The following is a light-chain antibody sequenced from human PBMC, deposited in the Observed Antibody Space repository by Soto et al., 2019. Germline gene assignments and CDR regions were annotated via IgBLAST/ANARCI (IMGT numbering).Light chain of an antibody. J-gene: IGLJ1*01. Sequence: QSALTQPASVAGSPGQSITISCTGTFSDVGGYNYVSWYQQHPGKAPKLIIYEVSNRPSGVSNRFSGSKSGHTASLTISGLQSEDEADYFRTSYTSYTTLDVFGTGTQLTVL. CDR2: EVS. V-gene: IGLV2-14*01. CDR1: FSDVGGYNY. CDR3: TSYTSYTTLDV.